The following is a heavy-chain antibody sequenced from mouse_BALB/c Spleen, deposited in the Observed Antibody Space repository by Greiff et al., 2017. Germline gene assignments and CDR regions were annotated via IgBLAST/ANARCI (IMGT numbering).Heavy chain of an antibody. V-gene: IGHV14-4*02. CDR3: NAPVRSGFAY. CDR1: GFNIKDYY. CDR2: IDPENGDT. D-gene: IGHD2-14*01. J-gene: IGHJ3*01. Sequence: VHVKQSGAELVRSGASVKLSCTASGFNIKDYYMHWVKQRPEQGLEWIGWIDPENGDTEYAPKFQGKATMTADTSSNTAYLQLSSLTSEDTAVYYCNAPVRSGFAYWGQGTLVTVSA.